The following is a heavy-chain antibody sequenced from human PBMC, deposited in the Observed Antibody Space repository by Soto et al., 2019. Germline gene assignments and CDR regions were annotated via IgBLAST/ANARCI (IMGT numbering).Heavy chain of an antibody. CDR3: ARGDRYSGSFSDYFDP. Sequence: SETLSLTCIVSGASISTGGYSWSWIRQPPGKGPEWIGYIYESGRPYYKPSLKSRASISMDKSRNQFSVSLTSVTAADTAVYFCARGDRYSGSFSDYFDPWGQGTLVTVSS. V-gene: IGHV4-30-2*01. CDR2: IYESGRP. CDR1: GASISTGGYS. J-gene: IGHJ5*02. D-gene: IGHD1-26*01.